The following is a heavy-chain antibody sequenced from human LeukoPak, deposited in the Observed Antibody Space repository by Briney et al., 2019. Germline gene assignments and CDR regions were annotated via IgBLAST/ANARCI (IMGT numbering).Heavy chain of an antibody. V-gene: IGHV4-61*02. D-gene: IGHD3-22*01. CDR2: IYTSGST. CDR1: GGSISSGSYY. CDR3: ARDGPLGYYDSSGSIDY. J-gene: IGHJ4*02. Sequence: SQTLSLTCTVSGGSISSGSYYWSWIRQPAGKGLEWVGRIYTSGSTNYNPSLKSRVTISGDTSKNQFSLKLSSVTAADTAVYYCARDGPLGYYDSSGSIDYWGQGTLVTVSS.